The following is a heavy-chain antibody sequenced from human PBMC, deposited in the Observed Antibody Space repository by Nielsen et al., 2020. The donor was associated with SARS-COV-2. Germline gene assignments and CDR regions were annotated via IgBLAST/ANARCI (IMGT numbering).Heavy chain of an antibody. CDR2: TFYSGIS. CDR1: GGSINRSSYY. J-gene: IGHJ2*01. V-gene: IGHV4-39*02. Sequence: SETLSLTCTVSGGSINRSSYYWGWIRQPPGKGLEWIGTTFYSGISYYNPSLKSRVTIAVDTSKNQFSMKLSSVTAADTAVYFCAREVGHGAYKYWYFDLWGRGTLVTVSS. CDR3: AREVGHGAYKYWYFDL. D-gene: IGHD4-17*01.